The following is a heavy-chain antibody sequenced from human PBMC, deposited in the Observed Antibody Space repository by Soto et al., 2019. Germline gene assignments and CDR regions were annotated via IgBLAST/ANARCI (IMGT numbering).Heavy chain of an antibody. CDR2: LSSSSSYI. CDR1: GFTFSSYS. J-gene: IGHJ3*02. D-gene: IGHD3-3*01. V-gene: IGHV3-21*01. Sequence: EVQLVESGGGLVKPGGSLRLSCAASGFTFSSYSMNWVRQAPGKVLEWGSSLSSSSSYIYYADSVKGRFTISRDNAKNSWYLHMNSLRAEYTAVYYCARDFWSGYYTEDVGAFDIWGQGTMVTVSS. CDR3: ARDFWSGYYTEDVGAFDI.